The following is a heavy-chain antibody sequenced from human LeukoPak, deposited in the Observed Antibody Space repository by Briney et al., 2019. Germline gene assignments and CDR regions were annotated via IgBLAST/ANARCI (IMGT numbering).Heavy chain of an antibody. Sequence: PGGSLRLSCAASGFTFSSYAMSWVRQAPGKGLEWVSAISGSGGSTYYADSVKGRFTISRDNSKNTLYLQMNSLRAEDTPVYYCPNQIAAALSIDVWGLGTTVTVSS. J-gene: IGHJ6*02. D-gene: IGHD6-13*01. CDR2: ISGSGGST. CDR1: GFTFSSYA. V-gene: IGHV3-23*01. CDR3: PNQIAAALSIDV.